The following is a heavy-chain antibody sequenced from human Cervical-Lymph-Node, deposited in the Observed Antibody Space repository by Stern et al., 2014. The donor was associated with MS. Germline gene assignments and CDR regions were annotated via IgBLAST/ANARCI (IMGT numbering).Heavy chain of an antibody. D-gene: IGHD3-10*01. CDR1: GFSLHTDGVA. J-gene: IGHJ4*02. CDR3: AHRRTAFYFFDY. Sequence: QVTLKESGPALVQPTQSLTLTCTFSGFSLHTDGVAVGWIRQPPGQAPEWLAALFWDDEKKYSPSLQTRLAISMDTSKNQVVLNMANMDPLDTGTYYCAHRRTAFYFFDYWGQGILVTVSS. V-gene: IGHV2-5*02. CDR2: LFWDDEK.